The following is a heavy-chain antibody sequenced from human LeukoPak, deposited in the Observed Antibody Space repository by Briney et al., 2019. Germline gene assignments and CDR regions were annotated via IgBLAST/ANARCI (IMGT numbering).Heavy chain of an antibody. CDR2: INPSGGST. J-gene: IGHJ5*02. CDR1: GYTFTSYY. CDR3: ARGHVRKKVVVAATPHWFDP. D-gene: IGHD2-15*01. V-gene: IGHV1-46*01. Sequence: GASVKVSCKASGYTFTSYYMHWVRQAPGQGLEWMGIINPSGGSTSYAQKFQGRVTMTRDTSTSTVYMELSSLRSEDTAVYYCARGHVRKKVVVAATPHWFDPWGQGTLVTVSS.